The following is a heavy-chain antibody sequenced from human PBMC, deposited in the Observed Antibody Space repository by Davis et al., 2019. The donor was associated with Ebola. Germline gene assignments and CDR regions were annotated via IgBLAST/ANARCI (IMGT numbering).Heavy chain of an antibody. Sequence: GGSLRLSCAASGFIFSSCGMHWVRQAPGKGLEWVAFIRYDGTNKYYADSVKGRFTISRDNSKNTLNLQMNSLRAEDTALYYCASGDGRGNSYDMDVWGQGTTVTVSS. CDR1: GFIFSSCG. J-gene: IGHJ6*02. V-gene: IGHV3-30*02. D-gene: IGHD4-23*01. CDR2: IRYDGTNK. CDR3: ASGDGRGNSYDMDV.